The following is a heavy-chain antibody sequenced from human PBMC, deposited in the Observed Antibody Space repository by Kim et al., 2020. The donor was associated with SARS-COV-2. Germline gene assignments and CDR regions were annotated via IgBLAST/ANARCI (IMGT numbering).Heavy chain of an antibody. CDR3: ARDARPALSRGTFDF. J-gene: IGHJ3*01. V-gene: IGHV3-7*05. D-gene: IGHD3-10*01. Sequence: GGSLRLSCAASGFTFSSYWMTWVRQAPGKGLEWVAIIKENGSEKYYVDSVKGRFTISRDNAKSSLYLQMNSLGVEDTAVYYCARDARPALSRGTFDFWGHGKRATVSS. CDR2: IKENGSEK. CDR1: GFTFSSYW.